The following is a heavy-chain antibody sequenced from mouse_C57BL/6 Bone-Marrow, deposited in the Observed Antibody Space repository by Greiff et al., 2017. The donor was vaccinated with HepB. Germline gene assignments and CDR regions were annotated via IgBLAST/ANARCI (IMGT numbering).Heavy chain of an antibody. CDR2: IDPSDSYT. D-gene: IGHD1-1*02. J-gene: IGHJ2*01. CDR1: GYTFTSYW. V-gene: IGHV1-69*01. CDR3: AREDGGSRGPSDY. Sequence: QVQLQQPGAELVMPGASVKLSCKASGYTFTSYWMHWVKQRPGQGLEWIGEIDPSDSYTNYNQKFKGKSTLTVDKSSSTAYMQLSSLTSEDSAVYYCAREDGGSRGPSDYWGQGTTLTVSS.